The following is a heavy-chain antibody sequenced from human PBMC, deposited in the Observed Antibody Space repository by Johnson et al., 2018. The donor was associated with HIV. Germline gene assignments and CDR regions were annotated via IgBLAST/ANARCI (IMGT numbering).Heavy chain of an antibody. J-gene: IGHJ3*02. CDR3: ARDRPSKRLRSNEDAFDI. D-gene: IGHD5-12*01. CDR1: GFTFSSYG. Sequence: QMMLVESGGGVVQPGRSLRLSCAASGFTFSSYGMHWVRQAPGKGLEWVAVISYDGNNKYYTDSVKGRFTISRDNSKNTLYLQMNSLRAEDTAVYYCARDRPSKRLRSNEDAFDIWGQGTMFTVSS. CDR2: ISYDGNNK. V-gene: IGHV3-30*03.